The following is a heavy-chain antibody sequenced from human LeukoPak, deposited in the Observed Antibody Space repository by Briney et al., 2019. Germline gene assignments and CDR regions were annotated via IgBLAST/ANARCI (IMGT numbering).Heavy chain of an antibody. Sequence: SVKVSCKASGGTFISYAISWVRQAPGQGLEWMGRIIPIFGTANYAQKFQGRVTITTDESTSTAYMELSSLRSEDTAVYYCARDWPRVHYYESSGYSFYFNYWGQGTLVAVSS. CDR1: GGTFISYA. CDR2: IIPIFGTA. V-gene: IGHV1-69*05. D-gene: IGHD3-22*01. J-gene: IGHJ4*02. CDR3: ARDWPRVHYYESSGYSFYFNY.